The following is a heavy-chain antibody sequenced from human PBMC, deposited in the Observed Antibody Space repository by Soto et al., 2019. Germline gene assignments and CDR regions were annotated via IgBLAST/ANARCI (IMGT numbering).Heavy chain of an antibody. CDR1: GYTFTGYY. Sequence: ASVKVSCKASGYTFTGYYMHWVRQAPGQGLEWMGWINPNSGGTNYAQKFQGRVTMTRDTSINTAYMELSRLRSDDTAVYYWARARAARPDLTFDYWGQGTLVTVSS. D-gene: IGHD6-6*01. CDR2: INPNSGGT. V-gene: IGHV1-2*02. J-gene: IGHJ4*02. CDR3: ARARAARPDLTFDY.